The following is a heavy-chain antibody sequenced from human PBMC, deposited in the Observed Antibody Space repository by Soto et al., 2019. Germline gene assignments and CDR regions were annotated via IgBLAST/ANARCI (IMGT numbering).Heavy chain of an antibody. CDR2: IYYSGST. CDR1: GGSISSGDYY. V-gene: IGHV4-30-4*01. Sequence: SETLSLTCTVSGGSISSGDYYWSWIRQPPGKGLEWIGYIYYSGSTYYNPSLKSRVTISVDTSKNQFSLKLSSVTAADTAVYYCARCIYYYDSSGYYYYYGMDVWGQGTTVTVS. J-gene: IGHJ6*02. D-gene: IGHD3-22*01. CDR3: ARCIYYYDSSGYYYYYGMDV.